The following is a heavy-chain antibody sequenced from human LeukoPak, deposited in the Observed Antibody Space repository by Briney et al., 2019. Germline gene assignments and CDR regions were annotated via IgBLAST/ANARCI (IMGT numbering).Heavy chain of an antibody. J-gene: IGHJ4*02. CDR2: TYYRSQWYS. CDR1: GDSVSTNSAA. CDR3: AREGWGSGFD. D-gene: IGHD7-27*01. Sequence: SQTLSLTCAISGDSVSTNSAAWAWIRQSPSRGLEWLGKTYYRSQWYSDYAVSVKGRITINSDTSKNQFSLQLNSVTPEDTAIYYCAREGWGSGFDWGQGTLVTVSS. V-gene: IGHV6-1*01.